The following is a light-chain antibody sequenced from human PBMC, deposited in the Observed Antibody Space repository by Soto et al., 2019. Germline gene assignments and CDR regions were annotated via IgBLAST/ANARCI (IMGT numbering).Light chain of an antibody. Sequence: QSVLTQPPSASGTPGQRVTISCSGSSSNIGSNTVSWYQQLPGTAPKLLIYTDSQRPSGVPDRFSASKSGTSASLAITGLQSEDEADYYCAAWDDSLNGQGVFGGGTKVTVL. J-gene: IGLJ3*02. CDR2: TDS. CDR1: SSNIGSNT. CDR3: AAWDDSLNGQGV. V-gene: IGLV1-44*01.